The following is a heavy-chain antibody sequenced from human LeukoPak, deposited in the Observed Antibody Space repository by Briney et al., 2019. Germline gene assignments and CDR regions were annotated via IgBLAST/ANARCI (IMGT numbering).Heavy chain of an antibody. CDR2: PSGNGIDT. CDR3: AKGPGADDFWRGYFLS. D-gene: IGHD3-3*01. J-gene: IGHJ4*02. CDR1: GFTFSSYA. Sequence: TAGSLRLSCAASGFTFSSYAMSWVRQAPGKGLEWVSGPSGNGIDTYYADSERGRFTISRDNSKNTLYLQMNSLRAEDTTVYYCAKGPGADDFWRGYFLSWGQGTLVTVSS. V-gene: IGHV3-23*01.